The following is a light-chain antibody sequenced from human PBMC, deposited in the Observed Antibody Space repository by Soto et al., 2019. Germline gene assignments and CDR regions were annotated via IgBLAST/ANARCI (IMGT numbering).Light chain of an antibody. CDR1: SSDVGGCNY. J-gene: IGLJ3*02. CDR2: EYR. V-gene: IGLV2-14*01. Sequence: QSALTQPASVSGSPGQSVTISCTGTSSDVGGCNYVSWYQQHPGKAPKLMIYEYRHRPSGVSNRSSGTKSGSAASLTISGLPAEDEDEYFRCSYTSRSALLFGGGTKLTVL. CDR3: CSYTSRSALL.